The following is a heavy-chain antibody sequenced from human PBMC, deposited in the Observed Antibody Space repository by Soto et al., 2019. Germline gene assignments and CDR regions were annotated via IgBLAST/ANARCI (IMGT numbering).Heavy chain of an antibody. Sequence: SVKVSCKASGYTFTSYYMHWVRQAPGQGLEWMGIINPSGGSTSYAQKFQGRVTMTRDTSTSTVYMELSSLRSEDTAVYYCARERDIVVVVAATLSNWFDPWGQGTLVTVS. CDR3: ARERDIVVVVAATLSNWFDP. CDR1: GYTFTSYY. D-gene: IGHD2-15*01. V-gene: IGHV1-46*01. J-gene: IGHJ5*02. CDR2: INPSGGST.